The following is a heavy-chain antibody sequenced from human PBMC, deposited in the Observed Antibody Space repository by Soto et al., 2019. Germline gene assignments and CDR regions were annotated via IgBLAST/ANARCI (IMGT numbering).Heavy chain of an antibody. CDR2: IYYSGST. D-gene: IGHD2-2*01. Sequence: SETLSLTCTVSGGSISSGGYYWSWIRQHPGKGLEWIGYIYYSGSTYYNPSLKSRVTISVDTSKNQFSLKLSSVTAADTAVYYCARDRVVVPAAFSEPYYYYMDVWGKGTTVTVSS. CDR1: GGSISSGGYY. J-gene: IGHJ6*03. CDR3: ARDRVVVPAAFSEPYYYYMDV. V-gene: IGHV4-31*03.